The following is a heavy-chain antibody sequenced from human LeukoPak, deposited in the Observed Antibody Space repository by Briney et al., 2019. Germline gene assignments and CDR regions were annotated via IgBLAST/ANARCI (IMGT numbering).Heavy chain of an antibody. V-gene: IGHV1-8*01. CDR1: GYTFTSYTSYD. D-gene: IGHD3-22*01. Sequence: ASVKVSCKASGYTFTSYTSYDINWVRQASGRGLEWIGWMNPTGGKTGYAQMFQGRVTMTWETSLNTVYMELSGLTSEDTAVYYCARGFYDSSGYSHDAFDVWGQGSMVTVSS. CDR2: MNPTGGKT. CDR3: ARGFYDSSGYSHDAFDV. J-gene: IGHJ3*01.